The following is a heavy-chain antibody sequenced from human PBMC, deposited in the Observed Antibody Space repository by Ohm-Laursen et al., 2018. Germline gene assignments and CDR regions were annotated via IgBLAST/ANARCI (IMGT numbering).Heavy chain of an antibody. D-gene: IGHD3-22*01. V-gene: IGHV3-30*18. CDR3: AKDYQRITMIVVINYAFDI. J-gene: IGHJ3*02. CDR1: GFTFSRYG. Sequence: SLRLSCTASGFTFSRYGMHWVRQAPGKGLEWVAVISYDGSNKYYADSVKGRFTISRDNSKNTLYLQMNSLRAEDTAVYYCAKDYQRITMIVVINYAFDIWGQGTMVTVSS. CDR2: ISYDGSNK.